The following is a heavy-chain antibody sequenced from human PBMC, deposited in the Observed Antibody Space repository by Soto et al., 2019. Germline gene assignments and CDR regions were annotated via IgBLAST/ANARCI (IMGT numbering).Heavy chain of an antibody. J-gene: IGHJ6*02. D-gene: IGHD2-21*01. CDR1: GGTFSKYS. Sequence: QVRLVQSGAEVKKPGSSVKVSCKVSGGTFSKYSLSRVRQTPGQGLEWMGGITPFVDTSNYAQRFLGRVTITAAKPTNTAFLEVRGRKSEDTALYFCASTSYCNGSSCYSRHYYGMDVWGQGTTVIVSS. CDR3: ASTSYCNGSSCYSRHYYGMDV. V-gene: IGHV1-69*06. CDR2: ITPFVDTS.